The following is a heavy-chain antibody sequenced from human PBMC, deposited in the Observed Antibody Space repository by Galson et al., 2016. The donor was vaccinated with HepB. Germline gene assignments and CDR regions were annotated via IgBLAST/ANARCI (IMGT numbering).Heavy chain of an antibody. CDR1: GDSVSSHSAG. J-gene: IGHJ4*02. V-gene: IGHV6-1*01. CDR2: TFYRSNWQN. D-gene: IGHD7-27*01. CDR3: ARSYLLGRGFGW. Sequence: CAISGDSVSSHSAGWNWIRQSPSRGLEWLGRTFYRSNWQNDYAESVKSRITINPDTSRNQFSLQLNSVTPEDTAVYYCARSYLLGRGFGWWGQGTLVTVSS.